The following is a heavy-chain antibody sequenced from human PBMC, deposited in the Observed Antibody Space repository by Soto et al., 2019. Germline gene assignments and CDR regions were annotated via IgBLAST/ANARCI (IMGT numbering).Heavy chain of an antibody. D-gene: IGHD5-18*01. V-gene: IGHV1-18*01. Sequence: ASVKVSCKASGYTFTSYGISWVRQAPGQGLEWMGWISAYNGNTNYAQKLQGRVTMTTDTSTSTAYMELRSLRSDDTAVYYCARDPPRRYNSGQGLDYWGQGTLGTGSA. J-gene: IGHJ4*02. CDR2: ISAYNGNT. CDR1: GYTFTSYG. CDR3: ARDPPRRYNSGQGLDY.